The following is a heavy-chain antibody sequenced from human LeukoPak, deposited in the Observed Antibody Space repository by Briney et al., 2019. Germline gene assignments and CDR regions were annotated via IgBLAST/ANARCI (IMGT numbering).Heavy chain of an antibody. D-gene: IGHD3-3*01. V-gene: IGHV3-11*01. Sequence: GGSLRLSCAASGFTFSDYYMSWIRQAPGKGLEWVSYISSSGSTIYYADSVKGRFTISRDNAKNSLYLQMNSLRAEDTAVYYCARDDGLAELRFLGWLYAFDIWGQGTMVTVSS. J-gene: IGHJ3*02. CDR1: GFTFSDYY. CDR3: ARDDGLAELRFLGWLYAFDI. CDR2: ISSSGSTI.